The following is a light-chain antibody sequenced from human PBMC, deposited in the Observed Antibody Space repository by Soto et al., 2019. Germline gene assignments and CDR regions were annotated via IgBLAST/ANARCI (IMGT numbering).Light chain of an antibody. CDR1: QSVFYSANSKNY. CDR2: WAP. Sequence: DIVMTQSPDSLAVSLGERATINCKSTQSVFYSANSKNYLAWYQHKAGQPPKLLIYWAPTRESGVPDRFSGSGSGTDFTLTINSLQPEDVAVYYCQQYYTTPRTFGQGTKVEIK. V-gene: IGKV4-1*01. CDR3: QQYYTTPRT. J-gene: IGKJ1*01.